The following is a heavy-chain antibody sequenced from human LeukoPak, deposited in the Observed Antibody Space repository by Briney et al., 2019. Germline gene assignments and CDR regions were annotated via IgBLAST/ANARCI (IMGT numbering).Heavy chain of an antibody. Sequence: GRSLRLSCAASGFTFSSYGMHWVRQAPGKGLEWVAVISYDGSNKYYADSVKGRFTISRDNSKNTLYLQMNSLRAEDTAVHYCAKVRVYYDFWSGLDYWGQGTLVTVSS. D-gene: IGHD3-3*01. CDR3: AKVRVYYDFWSGLDY. J-gene: IGHJ4*02. CDR1: GFTFSSYG. V-gene: IGHV3-30*18. CDR2: ISYDGSNK.